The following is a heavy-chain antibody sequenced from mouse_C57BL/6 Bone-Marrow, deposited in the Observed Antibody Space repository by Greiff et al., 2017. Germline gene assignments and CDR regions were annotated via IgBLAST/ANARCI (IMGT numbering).Heavy chain of an antibody. V-gene: IGHV5-4*03. Sequence: EVKLMESGGGLVKPGGSLKLSCAASGFTFSSYAMSWVRQTPEKRLEWVATISDGGSYTYYPDNVQGRFTISRDNAKNTLYLQMSHLKSEDTAMYYCARALFAYWGQGTLVTVSA. CDR1: GFTFSSYA. CDR3: ARALFAY. J-gene: IGHJ3*01. CDR2: ISDGGSYT.